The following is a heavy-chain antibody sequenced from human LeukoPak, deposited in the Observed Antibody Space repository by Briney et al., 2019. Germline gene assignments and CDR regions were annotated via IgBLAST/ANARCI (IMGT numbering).Heavy chain of an antibody. V-gene: IGHV3-33*01. Sequence: GGSLRLSCAASGFTFSSYGMHWVRQAPGKGLEWVAVIWYDGSNKYYADSVKGRFTISRDNSKNTLYLQMNSLRAEDTAVYYCAREISNYDILTGYITFDYWGQGTLVTVSS. CDR1: GFTFSSYG. J-gene: IGHJ4*02. CDR2: IWYDGSNK. D-gene: IGHD3-9*01. CDR3: AREISNYDILTGYITFDY.